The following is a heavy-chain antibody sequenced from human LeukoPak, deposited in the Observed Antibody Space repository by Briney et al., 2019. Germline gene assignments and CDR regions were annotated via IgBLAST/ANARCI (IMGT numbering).Heavy chain of an antibody. V-gene: IGHV3-30*18. Sequence: GGSLRLSCAASGFTFSSYAVHWVRQAPGKGLEWVALISYDASNKYHADSVKGRFTVSRDNSKNTLYLQMNSLRAEDTAVYYCAKVGHYHDFDYWGQGTLVTVSS. CDR3: AKVGHYHDFDY. D-gene: IGHD3-10*01. J-gene: IGHJ4*02. CDR1: GFTFSSYA. CDR2: ISYDASNK.